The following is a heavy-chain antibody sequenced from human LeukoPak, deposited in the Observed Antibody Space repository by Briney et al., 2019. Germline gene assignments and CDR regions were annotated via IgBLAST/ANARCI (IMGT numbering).Heavy chain of an antibody. D-gene: IGHD2-8*01. V-gene: IGHV3-23*01. J-gene: IGHJ3*02. Sequence: GGSLRLSCAASGLTFSNYAMYWVRQAPGKGLEWVSVVEGDGKGLYTDSVKGRFTSSRDNSKKSLSLQMNSLRPEDTAVYYCAKDSWSANGIYDPFDIWGQGTMVTVSS. CDR2: VEGDGKG. CDR1: GLTFSNYA. CDR3: AKDSWSANGIYDPFDI.